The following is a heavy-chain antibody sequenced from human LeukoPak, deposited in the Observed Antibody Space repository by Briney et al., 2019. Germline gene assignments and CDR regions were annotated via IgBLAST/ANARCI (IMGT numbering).Heavy chain of an antibody. D-gene: IGHD3-3*01. V-gene: IGHV3-23*01. CDR1: GFTFNTYG. CDR3: AKVEVLRFLEWHPYYMDV. CDR2: ISGSGGST. Sequence: GGSLRLSCAASGFTFNTYGMSWVRQAPGKGLEWVSAISGSGGSTYYADSVKGRFTISRDNSKNTLYLQMNSLRAEDTAVYYCAKVEVLRFLEWHPYYMDVWGKGTTVTASS. J-gene: IGHJ6*03.